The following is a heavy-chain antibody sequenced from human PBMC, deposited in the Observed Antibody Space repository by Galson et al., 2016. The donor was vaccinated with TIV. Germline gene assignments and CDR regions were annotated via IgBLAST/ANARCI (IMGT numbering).Heavy chain of an antibody. J-gene: IGHJ4*02. CDR1: GFSFSAYW. V-gene: IGHV3-23*01. D-gene: IGHD3-22*01. Sequence: SLSLSCAASGFSFSAYWMNWVRQVPGKGLEWVSGISGTGDSTYYVDSVRGRFTISRDNSKNTVFLHMSSLRAEDTALYYCAKGGIVAVNHLDYWGQGTRVTVSS. CDR3: AKGGIVAVNHLDY. CDR2: ISGTGDST.